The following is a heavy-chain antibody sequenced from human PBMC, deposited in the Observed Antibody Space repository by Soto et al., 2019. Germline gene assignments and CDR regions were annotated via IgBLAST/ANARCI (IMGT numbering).Heavy chain of an antibody. CDR1: GFTFSSYW. CDR3: ARGGLGTYLLDF. Sequence: EVQLVESGGGLVQPGGSLRLSCAASGFTFSSYWMHWVRQAPGKGLVWVSRIKGDESGINYADSVKGRFTISRDNAKNTLYLQMNSLRAEDTAVYYCARGGLGTYLLDFWGQGTLVTVSS. D-gene: IGHD3-10*01. V-gene: IGHV3-74*01. CDR2: IKGDESGI. J-gene: IGHJ4*02.